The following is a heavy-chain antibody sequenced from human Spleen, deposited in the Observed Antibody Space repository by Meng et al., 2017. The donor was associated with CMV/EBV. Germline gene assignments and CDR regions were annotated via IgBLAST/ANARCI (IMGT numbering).Heavy chain of an antibody. CDR3: ARAGGIRGY. CDR2: ISGSSSYK. J-gene: IGHJ4*02. D-gene: IGHD3-10*01. V-gene: IGHV3-21*01. CDR1: GLSFSSYS. Sequence: GESLKISCAASGLSFSSYSMNWVRQAPGKGLEWVSSISGSSSYKYYADSVKGRFTISRDNAKNSLYLQMNSLRAEDTAVYYCARAGGIRGYWGQGTLVTVSS.